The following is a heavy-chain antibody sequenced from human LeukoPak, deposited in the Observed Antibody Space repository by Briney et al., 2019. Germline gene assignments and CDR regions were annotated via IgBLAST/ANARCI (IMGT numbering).Heavy chain of an antibody. Sequence: GGSLRLSCAASGFTFDDYGMSWVRQAPGKGLEWVSGINWNGGSTGYADSVKGRFTISRGNAKNSLYLRMNSLRAEDTAMYYCARGRSSGYSASFDYWGQGTLVTVSS. D-gene: IGHD3-22*01. CDR2: INWNGGST. V-gene: IGHV3-20*04. CDR1: GFTFDDYG. J-gene: IGHJ4*02. CDR3: ARGRSSGYSASFDY.